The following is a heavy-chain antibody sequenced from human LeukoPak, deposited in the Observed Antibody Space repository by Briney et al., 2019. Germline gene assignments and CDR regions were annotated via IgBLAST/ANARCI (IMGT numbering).Heavy chain of an antibody. Sequence: GGSLRLSCAASGFTFDDYGMSWVRQAPGKGLEWVLAISGSGGSTYYADSVKGRFTISRGNSKNTLYLQMNSLRAEDTAVYYCAKFRWFGELRVTYNWFDPWGQGTLVTVSS. CDR2: ISGSGGST. V-gene: IGHV3-23*01. CDR3: AKFRWFGELRVTYNWFDP. CDR1: GFTFDDYG. J-gene: IGHJ5*02. D-gene: IGHD3-10*01.